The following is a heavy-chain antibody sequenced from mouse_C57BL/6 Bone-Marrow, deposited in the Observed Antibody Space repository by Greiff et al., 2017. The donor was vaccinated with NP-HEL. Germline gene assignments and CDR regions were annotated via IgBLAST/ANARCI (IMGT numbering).Heavy chain of an antibody. D-gene: IGHD1-1*01. CDR3: ARGIITTVVRYFDV. Sequence: QVQLQRPGAELVRPGSSVKLSCKASGYTFTSYWMHWVKQRPIQGLEWIGNIDPSDSETHYNQKFKDKATLTVDKSSSTAYMQLSSLTSEDSAVYYCARGIITTVVRYFDVWGTGTTVTVSS. CDR2: IDPSDSET. V-gene: IGHV1-52*01. J-gene: IGHJ1*03. CDR1: GYTFTSYW.